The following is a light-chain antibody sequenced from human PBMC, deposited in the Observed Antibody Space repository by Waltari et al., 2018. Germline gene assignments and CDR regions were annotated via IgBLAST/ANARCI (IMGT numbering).Light chain of an antibody. Sequence: DIQITQAPSALSASVGDTVTINCRTSRSLGGWMAWFQQKPDKAPRLLIYEASSLADGVPSRFSGSGSATEFTLTISGLQPDDFATYYCQQYNDLYSFGRGTKLEI. CDR3: QQYNDLYS. J-gene: IGKJ2*01. V-gene: IGKV1-5*01. CDR1: RSLGGW. CDR2: EAS.